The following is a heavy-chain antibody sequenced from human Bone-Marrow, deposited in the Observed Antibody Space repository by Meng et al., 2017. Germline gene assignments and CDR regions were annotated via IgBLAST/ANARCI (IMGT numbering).Heavy chain of an antibody. D-gene: IGHD6-19*01. CDR1: GFTFSSYS. CDR3: EAVAGTFIYYYYGMDV. J-gene: IGHJ6*02. Sequence: GESLKISCAASGFTFSSYSMNWVRQAPGKGLEWVSSISSSSSYIYYADSVKGRFTISRDNAKNSLYLQMNSLRAEDTAVYYCEAVAGTFIYYYYGMDVWGQGTTVTVS. V-gene: IGHV3-21*01. CDR2: ISSSSSYI.